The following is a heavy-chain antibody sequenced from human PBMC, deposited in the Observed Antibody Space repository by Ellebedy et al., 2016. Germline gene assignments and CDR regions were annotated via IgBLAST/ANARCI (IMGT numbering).Heavy chain of an antibody. J-gene: IGHJ6*02. D-gene: IGHD6-13*01. CDR1: GGSISSGDYY. V-gene: IGHV4-30-4*01. CDR3: ARDREVAAAGTGAYYYYGMDV. CDR2: IYYSGST. Sequence: SETLSLTCTVSGGSISSGDYYWSWIRQPPGTGLEWIGYIYYSGSTYYNPSLKSRVTISVETSKNQFSLKLSSVTAADTAVYYCARDREVAAAGTGAYYYYGMDVWGQGTTVTVSS.